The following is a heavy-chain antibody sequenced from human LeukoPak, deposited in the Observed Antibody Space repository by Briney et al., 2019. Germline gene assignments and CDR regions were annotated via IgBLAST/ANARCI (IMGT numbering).Heavy chain of an antibody. V-gene: IGHV3-23*01. J-gene: IGHJ4*02. CDR2: ISGSGGST. CDR1: GFTFSSYA. D-gene: IGHD2-2*03. Sequence: GGSPRLSCAASGFTFSSYAMSWVRQAPGKGLEWVSAISGSGGSTYYADSVKGRFTISRDNSKNTLYLQMNSLRAEDTAVYYCAKDLDIVVVPARYFDYWGQGTLVTVSS. CDR3: AKDLDIVVVPARYFDY.